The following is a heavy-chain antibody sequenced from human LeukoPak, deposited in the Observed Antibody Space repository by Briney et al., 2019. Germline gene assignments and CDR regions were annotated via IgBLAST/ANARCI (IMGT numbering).Heavy chain of an antibody. CDR1: GYXXXSYW. CDR2: IYPGGSDT. D-gene: IGHD6-13*01. Sequence: LXIXXXXSGYXXXSYWIGWVRPVPGKGLEWMGIIYPGGSDTRYSPSFQGQVTISADNSISTAYLQWSSLKASDTAMYYCARLRSISWYLDYWGQGTLVTVSS. CDR3: ARLRSISWYLDY. J-gene: IGHJ4*02. V-gene: IGHV5-51*01.